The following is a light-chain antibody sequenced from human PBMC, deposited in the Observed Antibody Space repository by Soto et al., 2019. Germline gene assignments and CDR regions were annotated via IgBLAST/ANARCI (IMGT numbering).Light chain of an antibody. Sequence: EIVLTQSPGTLSLSPGERATLSCRASQSVSTSYLAWYQHKPGQAPRLLIYNTFTRATGIPDRFSGSGSGTDFTLTISRLEPEDFAVYYCQQYGGSPFTFGLGTKVDIK. CDR1: QSVSTSY. CDR2: NTF. J-gene: IGKJ3*01. V-gene: IGKV3-20*01. CDR3: QQYGGSPFT.